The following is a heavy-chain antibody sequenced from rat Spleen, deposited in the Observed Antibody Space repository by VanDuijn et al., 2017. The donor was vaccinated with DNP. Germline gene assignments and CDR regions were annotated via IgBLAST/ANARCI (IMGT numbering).Heavy chain of an antibody. Sequence: QVQLQQSGAELAKPGSSVKISCRASDFTFTSYYVGWIKQTTGQGLDYIGYIQTGGGGINYNEKFKGKDTLTVDKSASTAFMQLSSLTPDDSAVYYCARDYGYNLYAMDAWGQGTSVTVSS. CDR1: DFTFTSYY. CDR2: IQTGGGGI. J-gene: IGHJ4*01. D-gene: IGHD1-9*01. V-gene: IGHV1-43*01. CDR3: ARDYGYNLYAMDA.